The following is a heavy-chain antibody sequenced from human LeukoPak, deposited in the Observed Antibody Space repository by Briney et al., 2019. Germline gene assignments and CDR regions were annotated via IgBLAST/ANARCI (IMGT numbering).Heavy chain of an antibody. V-gene: IGHV3-21*01. CDR3: ARGGGSVPSYYYYMDV. CDR2: ISTSSSYI. CDR1: GFTFSSYS. D-gene: IGHD5-12*01. J-gene: IGHJ6*03. Sequence: GGSLRLSCTASGFTFSSYSMNWVRQAPGKGLEWVSSISTSSSYIYYADSVKGRFTISRDNARNSLYLQMNSLRAEDTAVYYCARGGGSVPSYYYYMDVWGKGTTVTVSS.